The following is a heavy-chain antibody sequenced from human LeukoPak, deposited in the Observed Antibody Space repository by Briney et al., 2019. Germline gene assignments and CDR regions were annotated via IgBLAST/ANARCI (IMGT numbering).Heavy chain of an antibody. D-gene: IGHD2-15*01. V-gene: IGHV1-69*13. J-gene: IGHJ4*02. CDR2: IIPIFGTA. Sequence: GASVKVSCKASGGTFSSYAISWVRPAPGQGLEWMGGIIPIFGTANYAQKFQGRVTITADESTSTAYMELSSLRSEDTAVYYCVRAPRDTPPFDHWGQGTLVTVSS. CDR1: GGTFSSYA. CDR3: VRAPRDTPPFDH.